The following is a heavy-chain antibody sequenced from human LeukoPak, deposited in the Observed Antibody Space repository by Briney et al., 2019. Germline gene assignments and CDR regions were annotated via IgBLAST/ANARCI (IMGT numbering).Heavy chain of an antibody. V-gene: IGHV4-59*12. CDR3: ARDQKYSSSFPPVY. J-gene: IGHJ4*02. CDR1: GGSISPFY. D-gene: IGHD6-13*01. Sequence: SETLSLTCSVSGGSISPFYWSWIRQPPGKGLEWIGHIYYSGSTNYNPSLKSRVTISVDTSKNQFSLKLSSVTAADTAVYYCARDQKYSSSFPPVYWGQGTLVTVSS. CDR2: IYYSGST.